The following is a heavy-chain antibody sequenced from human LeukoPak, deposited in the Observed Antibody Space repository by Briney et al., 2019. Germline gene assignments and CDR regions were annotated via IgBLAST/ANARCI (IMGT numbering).Heavy chain of an antibody. CDR2: IYYSGST. D-gene: IGHD3-22*01. Sequence: SETLSLTCTVSGGSISSYYWSWIRQPPGKGLEWIGYIYYSGSTTYNPSLKSRVTISVDTSKNQFSLKLSSVTAADTAVYYCASSPYCYDRGGGLHWFDPWGQGTLVTVSS. J-gene: IGHJ5*02. V-gene: IGHV4-59*08. CDR3: ASSPYCYDRGGGLHWFDP. CDR1: GGSISSYY.